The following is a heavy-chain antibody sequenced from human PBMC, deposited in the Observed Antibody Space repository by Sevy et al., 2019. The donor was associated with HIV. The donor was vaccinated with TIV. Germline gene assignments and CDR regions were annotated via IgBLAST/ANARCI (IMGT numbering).Heavy chain of an antibody. CDR1: GFTFSSYG. J-gene: IGHJ4*02. V-gene: IGHV3-33*01. CDR3: ARVRGSWYGKPDY. Sequence: GGSLRLSCAASGFTFSSYGMHWVRQAPGKGLEWVAVIWYDGSNKYYADSVKGRFTISRDNSKNTLYLQMNSLRAEDTALYYCARVRGSWYGKPDYWGQGTLVTVSS. CDR2: IWYDGSNK. D-gene: IGHD6-13*01.